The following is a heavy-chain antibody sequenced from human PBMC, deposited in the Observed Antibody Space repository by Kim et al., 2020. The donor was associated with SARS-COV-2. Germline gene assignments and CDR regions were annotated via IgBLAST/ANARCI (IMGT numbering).Heavy chain of an antibody. Sequence: TNYNPSLKSRVTISVDKSNNQFSLKLSSVTAADTAVYYCARGGSSDEFDYWGQGTLVTVSS. V-gene: IGHV4-4*02. D-gene: IGHD6-19*01. CDR2: T. J-gene: IGHJ4*02. CDR3: ARGGSSDEFDY.